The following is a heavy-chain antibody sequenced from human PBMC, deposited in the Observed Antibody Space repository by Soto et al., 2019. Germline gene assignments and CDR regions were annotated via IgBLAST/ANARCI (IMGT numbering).Heavy chain of an antibody. CDR2: VDGSGGDT. CDR3: AKEIFAAAYAATSAFDL. D-gene: IGHD2-15*01. J-gene: IGHJ4*01. CDR1: GFTFSSHA. V-gene: IGHV3-23*01. Sequence: PGGSLRLSCAASGFTFSSHAMGWLRQAPGTGPEWVAFVDGSGGDTSYADSVKGRFTISRDNSDNSLYLHMNSLRAEDTGRYFCAKEIFAAAYAATSAFDLWRHATLVTVS.